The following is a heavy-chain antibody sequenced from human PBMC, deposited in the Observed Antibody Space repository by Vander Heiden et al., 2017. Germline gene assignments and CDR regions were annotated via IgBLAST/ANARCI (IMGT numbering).Heavy chain of an antibody. J-gene: IGHJ4*02. V-gene: IGHV3-9*01. D-gene: IGHD5-18*01. CDR3: TKGGDSYGCLGYFHY. CDR1: GFTFDDYA. Sequence: EVHLVDSGGGLVQPGRSLRLSCAASGFTFDDYAMHWVRQGPGKGLEWVSGISWNSGTIGYADSVKGRFTISRDNAKNSLYLQMNSLRPEETALYYCTKGGDSYGCLGYFHYWGQGNLVTVSS. CDR2: ISWNSGTI.